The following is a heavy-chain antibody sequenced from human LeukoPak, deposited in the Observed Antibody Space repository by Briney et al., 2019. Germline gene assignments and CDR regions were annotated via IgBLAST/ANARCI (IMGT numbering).Heavy chain of an antibody. Sequence: ASVKVSCKASGYTFTSYGISWVRQAPGQGLEWMGWISAYNGNTNYAQKLQGRVTMTTDTSTSTVYMELSSLRSEDTAVYYCARVDIAAAGTLDYWGQGTLVTVSS. CDR1: GYTFTSYG. D-gene: IGHD6-13*01. CDR2: ISAYNGNT. V-gene: IGHV1-18*01. CDR3: ARVDIAAAGTLDY. J-gene: IGHJ4*02.